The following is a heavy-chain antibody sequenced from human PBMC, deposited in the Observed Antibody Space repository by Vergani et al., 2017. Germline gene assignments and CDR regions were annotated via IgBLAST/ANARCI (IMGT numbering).Heavy chain of an antibody. Sequence: QVQLVQSGAEVKKPGSSVKVSCKASGGTFSSYAISWVRQAPGQGLEWMGRIIPIFGTANYAQKFQGRVTITADESTSTAYMELGSLRSEDTAVYYCAGGTXQGTYYYDSSGYVYWGQGTLVTVSS. CDR1: GGTFSSYA. J-gene: IGHJ4*02. CDR2: IIPIFGTA. CDR3: AGGTXQGTYYYDSSGYVY. V-gene: IGHV1-69*13. D-gene: IGHD3-22*01.